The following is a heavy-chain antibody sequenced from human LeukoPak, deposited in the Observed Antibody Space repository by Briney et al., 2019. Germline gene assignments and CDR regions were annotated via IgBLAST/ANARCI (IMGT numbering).Heavy chain of an antibody. J-gene: IGHJ3*02. CDR3: ARDMRPLATVPVDI. Sequence: GGSLRLSCAASGFTFSTFAMSWVRQDPGRGLEWVSSITGAGSTTYYPESVKGRFTISRDNSKNTLYLQMNSLRAEDTAVYYCARDMRPLATVPVDIWGQGTMVTVSS. V-gene: IGHV3-23*01. D-gene: IGHD5-12*01. CDR1: GFTFSTFA. CDR2: ITGAGSTT.